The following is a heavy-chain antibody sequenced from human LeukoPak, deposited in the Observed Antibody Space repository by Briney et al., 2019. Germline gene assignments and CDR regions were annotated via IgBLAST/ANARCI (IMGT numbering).Heavy chain of an antibody. CDR1: GFSFSDAW. CDR2: IKNKIDGGTT. D-gene: IGHD5-18*01. Sequence: GGSLRLSCAASGFSFSDAWMTWVRQAPGKGLEWVGRIKNKIDGGTTGYAAPVKGRFTISREDSKNMLYLQMNSLKTKDTAVYYCTTTGTDTRNWFDPWGQGTLVTVSS. CDR3: TTTGTDTRNWFDP. V-gene: IGHV3-15*01. J-gene: IGHJ5*02.